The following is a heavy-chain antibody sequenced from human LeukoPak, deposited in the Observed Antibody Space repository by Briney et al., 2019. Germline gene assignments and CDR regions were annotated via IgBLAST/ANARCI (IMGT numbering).Heavy chain of an antibody. Sequence: PSETLSLTCTVSGGSISGSTYCWGWIRQTPGKGLEWIATIYYSGSTYYSPYLKSRVTISVDTSKSRFSLKLSSVTAADTAVYYCRLQLNYDYWGQGTLVTVSS. CDR1: GGSISGSTYC. CDR3: RLQLNYDY. CDR2: IYYSGST. V-gene: IGHV4-39*01. J-gene: IGHJ4*02. D-gene: IGHD5-12*01.